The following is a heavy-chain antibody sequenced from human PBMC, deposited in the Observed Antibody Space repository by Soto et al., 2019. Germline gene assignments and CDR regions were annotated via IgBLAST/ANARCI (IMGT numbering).Heavy chain of an antibody. CDR1: GFTFSSYA. Sequence: HPGGSLRLSCAASGFTFSSYAMSWVRQAPGKGLEWVSAISGSGGSTYYADSVKGRFTISRDNSKNTLYLQMNSLRAEDTAVYYCATYTAMVTSCYWGQGTLVTVSS. J-gene: IGHJ4*02. D-gene: IGHD5-18*01. CDR2: ISGSGGST. CDR3: ATYTAMVTSCY. V-gene: IGHV3-23*01.